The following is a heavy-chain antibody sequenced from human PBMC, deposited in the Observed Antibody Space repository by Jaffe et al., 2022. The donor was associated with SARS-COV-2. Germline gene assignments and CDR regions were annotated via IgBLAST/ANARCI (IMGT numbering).Heavy chain of an antibody. V-gene: IGHV3-49*04. CDR1: GFAFGDHG. D-gene: IGHD2-21*02. CDR2: IRSKAFGGTT. Sequence: VQLVESGGGLVQPGRSLRLSCSVSGFAFGDHGVTWVRQAPGKGLEWLGLIRSKAFGGTTEYAASVKGRFTISGDESKSIAYLQMNSLKSEDTAVYYCARAVWAYCGGACYPFDYWGQGTLVTVSS. CDR3: ARAVWAYCGGACYPFDY. J-gene: IGHJ4*02.